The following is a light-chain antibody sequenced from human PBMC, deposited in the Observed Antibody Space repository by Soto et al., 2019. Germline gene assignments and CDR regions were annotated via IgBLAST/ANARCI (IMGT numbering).Light chain of an antibody. CDR2: EVS. V-gene: IGLV2-8*01. CDR3: SSYAGSTYV. J-gene: IGLJ1*01. CDR1: SSDVGGYNF. Sequence: QSVLTQPPSASGSPGQSVTISCTGTSSDVGGYNFVSWYQHHPGKAPKLMLYEVSKRPSGVPDRFSGSKSGNTASLTVSVLQAEDEADYYCSSYAGSTYVFGTGTKVTVL.